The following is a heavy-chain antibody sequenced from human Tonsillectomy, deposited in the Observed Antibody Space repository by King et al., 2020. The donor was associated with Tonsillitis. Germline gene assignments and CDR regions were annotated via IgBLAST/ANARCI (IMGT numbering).Heavy chain of an antibody. Sequence: VQLVESGAEVKKPGESLKISCKGSGYSFTTYWIGWVRQMPGKGLEWMGIVYPGDSDTRYSPSFQGQVSISADKSISTAYLKWSSLKASDTAMYYCAGRIWLGDWVRTFDIWGQGTMVTVSS. CDR3: AGRIWLGDWVRTFDI. CDR1: GYSFTTYW. V-gene: IGHV5-51*01. CDR2: VYPGDSDT. J-gene: IGHJ3*02. D-gene: IGHD3-10*01.